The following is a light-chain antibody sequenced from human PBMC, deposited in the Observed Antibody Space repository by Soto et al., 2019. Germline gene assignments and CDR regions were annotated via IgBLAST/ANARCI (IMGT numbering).Light chain of an antibody. CDR2: AAS. Sequence: DIQMTQSPSSLSASVGDRVTITCRASQGISNYLAWYQQKPGKVPKLLIYAASTLQSGVPPRFSGSGSGTDCTLTISSQQPEDVASYYCRKYNSAPRTFGQGTKVEIK. CDR3: RKYNSAPRT. CDR1: QGISNY. J-gene: IGKJ1*01. V-gene: IGKV1-27*01.